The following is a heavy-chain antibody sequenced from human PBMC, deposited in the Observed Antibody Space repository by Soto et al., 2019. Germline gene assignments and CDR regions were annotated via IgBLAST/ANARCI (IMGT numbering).Heavy chain of an antibody. CDR3: ARRGYSSSWVIQH. CDR1: GFTFSSYE. CDR2: ISSSGNTI. Sequence: GGSLRLSCAASGFTFSSYEMNWVRQAPGKGLEWVSYISSSGNTIYYADSVKGRFTISRDNAKNSLYLQMNSLRAEDTAVYYCARRGYSSSWVIQHWGQGTLVTVSS. V-gene: IGHV3-48*03. D-gene: IGHD6-6*01. J-gene: IGHJ1*01.